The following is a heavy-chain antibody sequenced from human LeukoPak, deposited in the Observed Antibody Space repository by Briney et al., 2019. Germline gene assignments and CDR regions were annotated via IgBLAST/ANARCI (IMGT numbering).Heavy chain of an antibody. J-gene: IGHJ2*01. V-gene: IGHV3-53*01. CDR3: ARGYEGDSSDWFRLRYFDL. CDR2: TYRGGST. Sequence: PGGWLRLSCAVSGFTVSSNYMNWVRQAPGKGLEWVSVTYRGGSTYYADSVKGRFTIYRDNSKNTVYLQMNSLRAEDTAVYYCARGYEGDSSDWFRLRYFDLWGGGTPVSPSS. CDR1: GFTVSSNY. D-gene: IGHD6-19*01.